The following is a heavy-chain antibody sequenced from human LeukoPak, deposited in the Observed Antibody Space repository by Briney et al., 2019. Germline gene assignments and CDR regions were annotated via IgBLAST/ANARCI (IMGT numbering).Heavy chain of an antibody. CDR3: ARVGSSSWYGIDY. CDR2: ISGSGSST. Sequence: PGGSLRLSCAASGFTFSSYAMSWVRQAPGKGLEWVSAISGSGSSTYYADSVKGRFTISRDNSKNTLYLQMNSLRAEDTAVYYCARVGSSSWYGIDYWGQGTLVTVSS. D-gene: IGHD6-13*01. V-gene: IGHV3-23*01. J-gene: IGHJ4*02. CDR1: GFTFSSYA.